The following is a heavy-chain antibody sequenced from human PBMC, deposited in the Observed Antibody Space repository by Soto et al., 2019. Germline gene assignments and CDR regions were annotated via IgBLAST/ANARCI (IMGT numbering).Heavy chain of an antibody. CDR2: IYYSGST. J-gene: IGHJ4*02. CDR1: GGSISSSSYY. Sequence: LSLTCTVSGGSISSSSYYWGWIRQPPGKGLEWIGSIYYSGSTYYNPSLKSRVTISVDTSKNQFSLKLSSVTAADTAVYYCARRIRTSGWYYFDYWGQGXLVTVSS. V-gene: IGHV4-39*01. CDR3: ARRIRTSGWYYFDY. D-gene: IGHD6-19*01.